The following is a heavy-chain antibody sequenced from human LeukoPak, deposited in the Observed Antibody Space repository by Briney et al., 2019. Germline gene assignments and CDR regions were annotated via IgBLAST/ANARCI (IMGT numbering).Heavy chain of an antibody. V-gene: IGHV1-18*01. J-gene: IGHJ4*02. CDR2: ISAYNGNT. D-gene: IGHD3-3*01. CDR3: ARTSARSYYDFWSGYYTVGYHY. CDR1: GYTFTSYG. Sequence: ASVKVSCKASGYTFTSYGISWVRQAPGQGLEWMGWISAYNGNTNYAQKLQGRVTMTTDTSTSTAYMELRSLRSDDTAVYYCARTSARSYYDFWSGYYTVGYHYWGQGTLVTVSS.